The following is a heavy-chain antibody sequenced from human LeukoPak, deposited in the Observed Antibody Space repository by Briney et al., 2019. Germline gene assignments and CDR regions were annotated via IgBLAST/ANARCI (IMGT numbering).Heavy chain of an antibody. CDR3: ARPSPYSGSPGSVYYFDY. D-gene: IGHD1-26*01. J-gene: IGHJ4*02. Sequence: PSETLSLTCTVSGGSISSYYWSWIRQPPGKGLEWIGYIYYSGSTNYNPSLKSRVTISVDTSKNQFSLKLSSVTAADTAVYYCARPSPYSGSPGSVYYFDYWGQGTLVTVSS. CDR1: GGSISSYY. CDR2: IYYSGST. V-gene: IGHV4-59*01.